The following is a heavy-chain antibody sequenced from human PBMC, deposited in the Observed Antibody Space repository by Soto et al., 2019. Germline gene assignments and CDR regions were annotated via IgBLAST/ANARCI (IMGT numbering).Heavy chain of an antibody. CDR3: ARLPRPDFYYMDV. V-gene: IGHV3-64*01. Sequence: EVQLAESGGGLAQPGGSLRLSCAASGFTLSGYAMDWVRQAPGKGLEYVSGISSNGVGTYYANSVQGRFTISRDNSKKPVYLQMGSLRPEDMAVYYGARLPRPDFYYMDVWGKGTTVTVSS. D-gene: IGHD6-6*01. CDR1: GFTLSGYA. J-gene: IGHJ6*03. CDR2: ISSNGVGT.